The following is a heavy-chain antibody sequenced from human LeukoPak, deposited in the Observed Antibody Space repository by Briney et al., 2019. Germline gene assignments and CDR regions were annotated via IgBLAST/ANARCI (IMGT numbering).Heavy chain of an antibody. CDR1: GFTFSSYW. CDR3: ARARNIVVGPVATGNWFDP. Sequence: GGSLRLSCAASGFTFSSYWMSWVRQAPGKGLEWVANIKQDGSEKYYVDSVKGRFTISRDNAKNSLYLQMNSLRAEDTAVYYCARARNIVVGPVATGNWFDPWGQGTLVTVSS. CDR2: IKQDGSEK. V-gene: IGHV3-7*01. J-gene: IGHJ5*02. D-gene: IGHD2-2*01.